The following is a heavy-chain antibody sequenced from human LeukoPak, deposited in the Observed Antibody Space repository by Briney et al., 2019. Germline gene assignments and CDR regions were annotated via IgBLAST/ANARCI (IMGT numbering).Heavy chain of an antibody. CDR3: ARGGHRYSSCWYYYYGMDV. V-gene: IGHV4-34*01. Sequence: SETLSLTCAVYGGSFSGYYWSWIRQPPGKGLEWIGEINHSGSTNYNPSLKSRVTISVDTSKNQFSLKLSSVTAADTAVYYCARGGHRYSSCWYYYYGMDVWGQGTTVTVSS. CDR2: INHSGST. J-gene: IGHJ6*02. D-gene: IGHD6-13*01. CDR1: GGSFSGYY.